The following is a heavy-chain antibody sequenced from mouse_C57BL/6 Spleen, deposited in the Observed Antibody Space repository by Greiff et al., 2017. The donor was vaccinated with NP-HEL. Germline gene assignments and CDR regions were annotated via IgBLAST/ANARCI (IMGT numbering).Heavy chain of an antibody. CDR2: IDPDDGET. Sequence: EVQLQESGAELVKPGVSVKLSCTASGFNFTDYYMHWVKQRTEQGLEWIGRIDPDDGETKYAPKFQGKATITADTSSNTAYLQLSSLTSEDTAVYYCARRSYDGYLGYFDYWGQGTTLTVSS. J-gene: IGHJ2*01. D-gene: IGHD2-3*01. CDR3: ARRSYDGYLGYFDY. V-gene: IGHV14-2*01. CDR1: GFNFTDYY.